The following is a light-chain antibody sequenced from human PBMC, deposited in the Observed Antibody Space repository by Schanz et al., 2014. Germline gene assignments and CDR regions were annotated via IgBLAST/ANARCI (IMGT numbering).Light chain of an antibody. CDR3: NSYTSSSTLV. J-gene: IGLJ3*02. CDR1: TSDVGNDNY. CDR2: GVR. Sequence: QSALTQPASVSGSPGQSITISCTGTTSDVGNDNYVSWYQQHPGKAPKLMIYGVRNRPSGVSNRFSGSKSGNTASLTISGLQAEDEADYYCNSYTSSSTLVFGGGTKLTVL. V-gene: IGLV2-14*03.